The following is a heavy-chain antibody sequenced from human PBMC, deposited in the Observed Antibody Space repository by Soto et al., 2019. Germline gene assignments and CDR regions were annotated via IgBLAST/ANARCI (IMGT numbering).Heavy chain of an antibody. Sequence: PSETLSLTCTVSGGAISTYYWSWIRQPPGKGLEWIGYIYYTGSTKYNPSLKSRVTISVDTSKNQLSLKLSSVTAADTAVYYCARIGLYDSDDYYYPDDSGQGTLVTVSS. CDR1: GGAISTYY. J-gene: IGHJ4*02. CDR3: ARIGLYDSDDYYYPDD. V-gene: IGHV4-59*01. D-gene: IGHD3-22*01. CDR2: IYYTGST.